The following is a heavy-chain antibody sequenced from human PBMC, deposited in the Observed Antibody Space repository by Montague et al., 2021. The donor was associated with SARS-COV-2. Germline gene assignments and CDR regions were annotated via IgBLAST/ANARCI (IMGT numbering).Heavy chain of an antibody. V-gene: IGHV3-23*01. J-gene: IGHJ6*02. CDR3: CAVLSPYYYGMDV. CDR2: ITGSGGST. CDR1: GFTFSSYA. Sequence: SLRLSCAASGFTFSSYAMSWVRQAPGKGLEWVSTITGSGGSTYYADSVKGRFTISRDNAKNSLYLQMSSLRAEDTAVYYCCAVLSPYYYGMDVWGQGTTVTVSS.